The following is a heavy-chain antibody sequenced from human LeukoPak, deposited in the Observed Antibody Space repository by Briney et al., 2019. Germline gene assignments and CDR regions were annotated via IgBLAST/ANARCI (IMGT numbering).Heavy chain of an antibody. CDR3: ARRSIAPIAGTGVNWFDP. Sequence: SETLSLTCTVSGGSISSSSYYWGWIRQPPGKGLEWIGSIYYSGSTYYNPSLKSRVTISVDTSKNQFSLKLSSVTAADTAVYYCARRSIAPIAGTGVNWFDPWGQGTLVTVSS. J-gene: IGHJ5*02. V-gene: IGHV4-39*01. D-gene: IGHD6-13*01. CDR2: IYYSGST. CDR1: GGSISSSSYY.